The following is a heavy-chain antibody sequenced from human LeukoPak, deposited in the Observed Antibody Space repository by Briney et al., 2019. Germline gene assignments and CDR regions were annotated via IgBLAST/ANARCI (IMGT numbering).Heavy chain of an antibody. D-gene: IGHD6-13*01. CDR2: ISSSGSSI. V-gene: IGHV3-11*01. J-gene: IGHJ1*01. CDR3: ATASSITGAGTFQH. Sequence: GGSLRLSCAASGFTFSDYYMKWIRQAPGEGRECLSYISSSGSSIYYADSVKGRFTISRDNDKNSLYLQMTSLRAEDTAVYYCATASSITGAGTFQHWGQGTLVTVSS. CDR1: GFTFSDYY.